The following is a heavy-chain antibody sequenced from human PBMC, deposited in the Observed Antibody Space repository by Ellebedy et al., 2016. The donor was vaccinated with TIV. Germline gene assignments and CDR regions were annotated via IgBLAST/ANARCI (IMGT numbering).Heavy chain of an antibody. V-gene: IGHV1-2*02. CDR1: GYTFTSYY. CDR3: ARAFYLITMVREVRSPVDY. D-gene: IGHD3-10*01. J-gene: IGHJ4*02. Sequence: AASVKVSCKASGYTFTSYYIHWVRQAPGQGLEWMGIINPSGSGTNYAQKFQGRVTMTRDTSISTAYMELSRLRSDDTAVYYCARAFYLITMVREVRSPVDYWGQGTLVTVSS. CDR2: INPSGSGT.